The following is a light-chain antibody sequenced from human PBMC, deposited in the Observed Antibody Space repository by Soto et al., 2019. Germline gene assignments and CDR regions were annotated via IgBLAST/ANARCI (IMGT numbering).Light chain of an antibody. CDR3: CSYAGAYTRV. CDR2: DVS. V-gene: IGLV2-11*01. Sequence: QSALTQPPSVSGSPGQSVTISCTGTSSDVGAYNFVSWYQQYAGKAPKLIIFDVSARPSGVPDRFSGSKSGNTASLTISGLQADDEADYYCCSYAGAYTRVFGGGTKLTVL. J-gene: IGLJ3*02. CDR1: SSDVGAYNF.